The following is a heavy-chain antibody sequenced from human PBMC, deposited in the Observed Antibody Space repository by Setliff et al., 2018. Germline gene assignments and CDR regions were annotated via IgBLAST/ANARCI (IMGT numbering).Heavy chain of an antibody. D-gene: IGHD5-18*01. CDR3: AKNTAMGFDY. V-gene: IGHV3-30*18. CDR1: GYTFSRYA. J-gene: IGHJ4*02. CDR2: ISWDGTKT. Sequence: GGSLRLSCVASGYTFSRYAIHWVRQAPGKGLEWVALISWDGTKTSYADSGKGRFTISRDNSKNTLYLQMNSLRAEDTAVYYCAKNTAMGFDYWGQGTLVTVSS.